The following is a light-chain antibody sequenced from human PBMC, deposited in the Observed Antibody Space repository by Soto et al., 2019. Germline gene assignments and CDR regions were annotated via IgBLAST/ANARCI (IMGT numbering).Light chain of an antibody. CDR1: SSDVGSYDH. V-gene: IGLV2-11*01. CDR3: SSYAGSYSVV. J-gene: IGLJ2*01. CDR2: EVN. Sequence: QSVLTQPRSVSGPPGQAVTISCTGTSSDVGSYDHVSWYQQHPGKAPKVIMYEVNQRSSRVPDRFSGSKSGNTASLTISGLQAEDEADYYCSSYAGSYSVVFGGGTKVTVL.